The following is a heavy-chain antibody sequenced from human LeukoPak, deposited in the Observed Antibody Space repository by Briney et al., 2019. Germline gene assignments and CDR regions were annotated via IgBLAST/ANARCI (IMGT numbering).Heavy chain of an antibody. V-gene: IGHV3-30*18. CDR2: VSCRGSTT. CDR1: GFTFSDYG. J-gene: IGHJ4*02. CDR3: TKEHRPFGCGGGSFSGDFDY. Sequence: QPGGSLRLSCAASGFTFSDYGMHWARQAPGKGLEWVAVVSCRGSTTYYLDSVKGRFTISRDNSKNTVYLQMNSLRPEDTAVYFCTKEHRPFGCGGGSFSGDFDYWGRGTLVTVSS. D-gene: IGHD2-15*01.